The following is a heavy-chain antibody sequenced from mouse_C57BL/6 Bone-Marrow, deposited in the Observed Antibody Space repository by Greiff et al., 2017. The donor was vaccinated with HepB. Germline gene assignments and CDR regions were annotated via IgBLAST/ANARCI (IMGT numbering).Heavy chain of an antibody. CDR1: GFTFSSYT. V-gene: IGHV5-9*01. CDR3: ARHGGSPLTWFAY. CDR2: ISGGGGNT. J-gene: IGHJ3*01. Sequence: EVKLVESGGGLVKPGGSLKLSCAASGFTFSSYTMSWVRQTPEKRLEWVATISGGGGNTYYPDSVKGRFTISRDNAKNTLYLQMSSLRSEDTALYYCARHGGSPLTWFAYWGQGTLVTVSA.